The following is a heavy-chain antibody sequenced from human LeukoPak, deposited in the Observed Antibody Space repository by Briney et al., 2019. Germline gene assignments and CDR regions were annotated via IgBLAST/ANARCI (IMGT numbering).Heavy chain of an antibody. V-gene: IGHV1-24*01. Sequence: ASVKVSCKVSGYTLTELSMHWVRQAPGKGLEWMGGFDPEDGETIYAQKFQGRVTMTEDTSTDTAYMELSSLRSEDTAVYYCARGSRRNFWLDYWGQGTLVTVSS. CDR1: GYTLTELS. D-gene: IGHD3-3*01. J-gene: IGHJ4*02. CDR3: ARGSRRNFWLDY. CDR2: FDPEDGET.